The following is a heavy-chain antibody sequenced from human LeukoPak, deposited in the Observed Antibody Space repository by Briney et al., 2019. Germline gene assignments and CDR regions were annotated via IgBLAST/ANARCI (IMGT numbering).Heavy chain of an antibody. J-gene: IGHJ5*02. D-gene: IGHD3-10*01. CDR3: AAGVRDDLWFGELIPLFDP. Sequence: ASVKVSCKASGFTFTSSAMQWVRQARGQRLEWIGWIVVGSGNTNYAQKFQERVTITRDMSTSTAYMELSSLRSEDTAVYYCAAGVRDDLWFGELIPLFDPWGQGTLVTASS. CDR2: IVVGSGNT. CDR1: GFTFTSSA. V-gene: IGHV1-58*02.